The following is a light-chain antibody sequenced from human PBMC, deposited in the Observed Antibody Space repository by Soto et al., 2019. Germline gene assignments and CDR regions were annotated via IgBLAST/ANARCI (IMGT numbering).Light chain of an antibody. V-gene: IGKV1-27*01. Sequence: GARVTITCRASQDISDHLAWYQHKPGKVPKLLIYEASTLQSGVPSRFSGGGFGTDFTLTISSLQPEDVATYYCQKYNTTPRTFGQGTKVELK. CDR2: EAS. CDR3: QKYNTTPRT. J-gene: IGKJ1*01. CDR1: QDISDH.